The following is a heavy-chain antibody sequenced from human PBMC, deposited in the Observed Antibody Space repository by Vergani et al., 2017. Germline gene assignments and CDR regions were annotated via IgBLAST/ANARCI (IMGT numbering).Heavy chain of an antibody. Sequence: EVQLVESGGGLVQPGGSLRLSCAASGFTFSSYWMHWVRQAPGKGLVWVSRINSDGSSTSYADSVKGRFTISRDNAKNTLYLQMNSLRAEDTAVYYCAKIVVPAAPVDYWGQGTLVTVSS. V-gene: IGHV3-74*01. CDR3: AKIVVPAAPVDY. D-gene: IGHD2-2*01. CDR1: GFTFSSYW. J-gene: IGHJ4*02. CDR2: INSDGSST.